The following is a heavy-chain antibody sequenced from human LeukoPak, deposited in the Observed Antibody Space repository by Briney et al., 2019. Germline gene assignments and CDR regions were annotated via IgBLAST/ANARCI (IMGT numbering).Heavy chain of an antibody. CDR2: INHRGST. CDR3: VRGGTYYLPY. D-gene: IGHD1-26*01. Sequence: GSLRLSCAASGFTFDDYGMSWIRQPPGKGLEWIGEINHRGSTNYNPSLKSRVTISVDTSKNQFSLKLSSVTAADTAIYYCVRGGTYYLPYWGQGILVTVSS. V-gene: IGHV4-34*01. CDR1: GFTFDDYG. J-gene: IGHJ4*02.